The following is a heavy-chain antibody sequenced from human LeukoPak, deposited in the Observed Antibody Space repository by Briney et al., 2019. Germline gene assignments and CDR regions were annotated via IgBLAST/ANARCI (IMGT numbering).Heavy chain of an antibody. J-gene: IGHJ6*03. CDR1: GGSISSYY. CDR2: IYYIGST. CDR3: ARADGYNLSYYYYYYYMDV. V-gene: IGHV4-59*01. Sequence: SETLSLTCTVAGGSISSYYWSWIRQPPGKGLEWIGYIYYIGSTNYNPSLKSRVTISVDTSKNQFSLKLSSVTAADTAVYYCARADGYNLSYYYYYYYMDVWGKGTTVTVSS. D-gene: IGHD5-24*01.